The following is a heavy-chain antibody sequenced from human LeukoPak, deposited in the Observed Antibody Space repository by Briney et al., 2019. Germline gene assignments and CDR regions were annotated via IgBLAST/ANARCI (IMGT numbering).Heavy chain of an antibody. J-gene: IGHJ5*02. Sequence: GGSLRLSCAASGFXFSNYWIIWVRQAPGKGLEWLGNIKQDGSEKRYADSVRGRFTVSRDSAQTSLYLEMSSLRADDTAVYYCARASDPWLQLTWGQGTLVTVSS. CDR2: IKQDGSEK. V-gene: IGHV3-7*05. D-gene: IGHD5-24*01. CDR3: ARASDPWLQLT. CDR1: GFXFSNYW.